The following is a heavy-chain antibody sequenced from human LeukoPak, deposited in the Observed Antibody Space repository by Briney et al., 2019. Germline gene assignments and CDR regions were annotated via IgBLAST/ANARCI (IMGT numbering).Heavy chain of an antibody. D-gene: IGHD3-22*01. CDR2: ISWNSGSI. Sequence: GGSLRLSCAASGFTFDDYAMHWVRQAPGKGLEWVSGISWNSGSIGYADSVKGRFTISRDNAKNSLYLQMNSLRAEDTALYYCAKDKRYDSSGYYDYWGQGTLVTVSS. CDR1: GFTFDDYA. CDR3: AKDKRYDSSGYYDY. J-gene: IGHJ4*02. V-gene: IGHV3-9*01.